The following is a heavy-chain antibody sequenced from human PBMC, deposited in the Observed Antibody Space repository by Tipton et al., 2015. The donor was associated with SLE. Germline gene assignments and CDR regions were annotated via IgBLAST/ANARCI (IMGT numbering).Heavy chain of an antibody. D-gene: IGHD3-16*01. CDR3: AGGTGAYFDH. CDR2: IWFDGTNE. Sequence: SLRLSCAASGFSLSPYGMHWFRQAPGKGLEWVAVIWFDGTNENYADSVKGRLTISRDDSKNTLYLQMNRLGVEDTAVYYCAGGTGAYFDHWGQGTLVTVSS. J-gene: IGHJ4*02. CDR1: GFSLSPYG. V-gene: IGHV3-33*03.